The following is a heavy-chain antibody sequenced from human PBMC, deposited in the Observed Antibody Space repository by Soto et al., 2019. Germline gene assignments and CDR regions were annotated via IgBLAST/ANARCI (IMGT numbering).Heavy chain of an antibody. CDR1: GYTFTSYA. J-gene: IGHJ4*02. V-gene: IGHV1-3*01. Sequence: GASVKVSCKASGYTFTSYAMHWVRQAPGQRLEWMGWINAGNGNTKYSQKFQGRVTITRDTSASTAYMELSSLRSEDTAVYYCARTDIGVVPAAMNEGTFDYWGQGTLVTVSS. CDR2: INAGNGNT. D-gene: IGHD2-2*01. CDR3: ARTDIGVVPAAMNEGTFDY.